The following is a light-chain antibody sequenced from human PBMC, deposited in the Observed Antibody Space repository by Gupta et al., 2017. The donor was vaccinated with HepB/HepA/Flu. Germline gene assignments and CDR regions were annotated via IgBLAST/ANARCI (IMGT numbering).Light chain of an antibody. CDR1: QSISGF. V-gene: IGKV1-39*01. J-gene: IGKJ1*01. CDR3: QQSNSIPRT. Sequence: DIQMTQSPSSLSASVGDRVTITCRASQSISGFLNWYQQKPGRAPKLLIYAASSLLSGVPSRFSGSGSGTDFTLTISSLQPEDFVTYYCQQSNSIPRTFGQGTKVEIK. CDR2: AAS.